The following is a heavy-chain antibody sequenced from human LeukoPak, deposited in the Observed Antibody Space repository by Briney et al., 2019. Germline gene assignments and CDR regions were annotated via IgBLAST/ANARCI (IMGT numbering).Heavy chain of an antibody. V-gene: IGHV3-7*01. CDR1: GFTFNSNW. CDR2: IKQDGSEK. Sequence: GGSLRLSCVASGFTFNSNWMSWVRQAPGKGLQWVANIKQDGSEKYYVDSVKGRFTISRDNAKNSLSLQMNSLRAEDTAVYYCARDKYYDRYFDSWGQGTLVTVPS. J-gene: IGHJ4*02. CDR3: ARDKYYDRYFDS. D-gene: IGHD3-22*01.